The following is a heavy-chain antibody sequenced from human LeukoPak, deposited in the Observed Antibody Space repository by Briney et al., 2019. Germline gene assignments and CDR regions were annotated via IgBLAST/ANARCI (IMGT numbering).Heavy chain of an antibody. CDR1: GGTFSSYA. D-gene: IGHD1-26*01. Sequence: SVKVSCKASGGTFSSYAISWVRQAPGQGLEWMGGIIPIFGTASYAQKFQGRVTITTDESTSTAYMELSSLRSEDTAVYYCARQVGSSYVYFDSWGQGTLVTVSS. CDR3: ARQVGSSYVYFDS. V-gene: IGHV1-69*05. CDR2: IIPIFGTA. J-gene: IGHJ4*02.